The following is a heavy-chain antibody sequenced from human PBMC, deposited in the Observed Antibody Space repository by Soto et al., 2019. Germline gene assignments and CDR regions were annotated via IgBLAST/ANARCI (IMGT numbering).Heavy chain of an antibody. CDR2: IYYSGST. CDR3: ARHNAYGDQIFDY. CDR1: GGSISSGDYF. D-gene: IGHD4-17*01. Sequence: SETLSLTCTVSGGSISSGDYFWSWIRQHTGKGLEWIGYIYYSGSTNYNPSLKSRVTISVDTSKNQFSLKLSSVTAADTAVYYCARHNAYGDQIFDYWGQGTLVTVSS. J-gene: IGHJ4*02. V-gene: IGHV4-30-4*08.